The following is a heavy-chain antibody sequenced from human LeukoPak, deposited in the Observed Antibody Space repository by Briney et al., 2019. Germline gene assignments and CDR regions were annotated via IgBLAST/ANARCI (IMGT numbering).Heavy chain of an antibody. CDR2: INPNSGGT. J-gene: IGHJ4*02. CDR1: GYTFTGYY. V-gene: IGHV1-2*02. CDR3: AATYYDILTALDY. D-gene: IGHD3-9*01. Sequence: ASVKDSCKASGYTFTGYYMHSVRQAPGQGLEWMGWINPNSGGTNYAQKFQGRVTMTRDTSISTAYMEPRRLRSDNTAVYYCAATYYDILTALDYWGQGTLVTVSS.